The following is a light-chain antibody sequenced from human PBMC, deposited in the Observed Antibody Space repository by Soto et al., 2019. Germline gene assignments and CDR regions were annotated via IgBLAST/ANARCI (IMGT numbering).Light chain of an antibody. J-gene: IGLJ1*01. Sequence: QSALTQPASVSGSPGQSITISCTGTSSDVGGYNYVSWYQQHPGNAPRLMIYEVNNRPSGVPNRFSGSKSGNTASLTISGLQAEDEADYYCSSKTTSRTPVVFGTGIKVTVL. CDR2: EVN. V-gene: IGLV2-14*01. CDR1: SSDVGGYNY. CDR3: SSKTTSRTPVV.